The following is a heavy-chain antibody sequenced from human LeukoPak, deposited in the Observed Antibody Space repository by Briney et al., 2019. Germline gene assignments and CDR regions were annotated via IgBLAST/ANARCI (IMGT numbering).Heavy chain of an antibody. J-gene: IGHJ3*02. D-gene: IGHD3-16*02. CDR3: ARAASYAFHI. CDR2: AHVDGNT. V-gene: IGHV3-53*01. Sequence: PGGSLRLSCAASGFTVSSNFMTWVRQAPGKGLDWVSFAHVDGNTYHGDSVKGRFTISRDNSKNTLYLQMNSLRAEDTAMYYCARAASYAFHIWGQGTMVTVSS. CDR1: GFTVSSNF.